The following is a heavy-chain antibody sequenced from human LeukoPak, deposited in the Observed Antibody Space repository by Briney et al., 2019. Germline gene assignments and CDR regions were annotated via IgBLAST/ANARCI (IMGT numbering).Heavy chain of an antibody. V-gene: IGHV3-33*01. CDR2: IWYDGSNK. J-gene: IGHJ4*02. Sequence: GGSLRLSCAASGFTFSSYGMHWVRQAPGKGLEWVAVIWYDGSNKYYADSVKGRFTISRDNSENTLYLQMNSLRAEDTAVYYCARDAGDSSGWYLTYFDYWGQGTLVTVSS. CDR1: GFTFSSYG. D-gene: IGHD6-19*01. CDR3: ARDAGDSSGWYLTYFDY.